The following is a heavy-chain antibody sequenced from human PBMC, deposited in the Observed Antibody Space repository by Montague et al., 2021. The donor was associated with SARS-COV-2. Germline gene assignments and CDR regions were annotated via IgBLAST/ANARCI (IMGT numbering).Heavy chain of an antibody. J-gene: IGHJ4*02. V-gene: IGHV4-59*08. CDR1: GDSISSYY. CDR3: ARGQLCLDY. CDR2: IYYSGST. D-gene: IGHD3-10*02. Sequence: SETLSLTCTVSGDSISSYYWSWIRQSPGKGLEWIGYIYYSGSTNYNPSLKSRVTISVDTSKNQFSLKLRSVTAADTAVYYCARGQLCLDYWGQGTLVTVSS.